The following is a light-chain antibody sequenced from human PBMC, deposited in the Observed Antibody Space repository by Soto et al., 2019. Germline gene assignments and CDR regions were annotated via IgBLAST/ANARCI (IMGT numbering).Light chain of an antibody. Sequence: QLVLTQPPSVSGAPGQRVTISCTGSSSNIGAGYDVHWYQQLPGTAPKLLTYGNSNRPSGVPDRFSGSKSGTSASLAITGLQAEDEADYYCQSYNISLSAVVFGGGTKLTVL. CDR1: SSNIGAGYD. V-gene: IGLV1-40*01. J-gene: IGLJ2*01. CDR3: QSYNISLSAVV. CDR2: GNS.